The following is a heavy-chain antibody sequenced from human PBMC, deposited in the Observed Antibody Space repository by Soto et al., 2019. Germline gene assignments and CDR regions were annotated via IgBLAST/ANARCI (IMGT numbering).Heavy chain of an antibody. J-gene: IGHJ3*02. CDR3: ATGVMLDDAFDI. V-gene: IGHV3-21*01. Sequence: GGSLRLSCAASGFTFSSYSMNWVRQAPGKGLEWVSSISSSSSYIYYADSVKGRSTISRDNAKNSLYLQMNSLRAEDTAVYYCATGVMLDDAFDIWGQGTMVTVSS. CDR2: ISSSSSYI. D-gene: IGHD2-21*01. CDR1: GFTFSSYS.